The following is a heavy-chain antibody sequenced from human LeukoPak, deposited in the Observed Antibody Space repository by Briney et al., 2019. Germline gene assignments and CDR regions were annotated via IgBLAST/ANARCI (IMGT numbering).Heavy chain of an antibody. CDR1: GFTFSSSA. Sequence: GGSLRLSCSASGFTFSSSAMYWVRQAPGKGLEYVSAFSSDGSSTSYADSVKGRFTISRDNAKNTLYLQMNSLRAEDTAVYYCARGKKGLYYYYGMDVWGQGTTVTVSS. J-gene: IGHJ6*02. CDR2: FSSDGSST. CDR3: ARGKKGLYYYYGMDV. V-gene: IGHV3-64*04. D-gene: IGHD3-16*01.